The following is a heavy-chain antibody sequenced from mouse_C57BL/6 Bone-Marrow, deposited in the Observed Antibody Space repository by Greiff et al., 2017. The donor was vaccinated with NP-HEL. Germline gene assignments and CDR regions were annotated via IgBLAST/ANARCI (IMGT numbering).Heavy chain of an antibody. V-gene: IGHV3-6*01. Sequence: ESGPGLVKPSQSLSLTCSVTGYSITSGYYWNWIRQFPGNKLEWMGYISYDGSNNYNPSLKNRISITRDTSKNQFFLKLNSVTTEDTATYYCARDNPGFAYWGQGTLVTVSA. J-gene: IGHJ3*01. CDR2: ISYDGSN. CDR1: GYSITSGYY. CDR3: ARDNPGFAY.